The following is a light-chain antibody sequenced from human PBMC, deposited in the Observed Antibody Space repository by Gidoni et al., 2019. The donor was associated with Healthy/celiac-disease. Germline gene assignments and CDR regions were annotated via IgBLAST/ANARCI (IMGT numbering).Light chain of an antibody. CDR1: QSISSW. CDR2: KAS. Sequence: DIQMTQSPSTLSASVGDRVTITCRASQSISSWLAWYQQEPGKAPKLLIYKASSLESGVPSRFSGSGSGTDFTLTISSLQPDDFAPYYCQQYNSYWTFGQXTKVEIK. CDR3: QQYNSYWT. J-gene: IGKJ1*01. V-gene: IGKV1-5*03.